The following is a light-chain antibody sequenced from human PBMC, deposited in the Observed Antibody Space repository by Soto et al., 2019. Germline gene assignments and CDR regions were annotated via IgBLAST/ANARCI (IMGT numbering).Light chain of an antibody. V-gene: IGKV1-39*01. CDR3: QQTYGPSEIT. CDR1: QNIKTY. J-gene: IGKJ5*01. Sequence: DIQMTQSPSSLSASVGDSVTITCRASQNIKTYLNWYQQKPGKAPNLLIYAASSLHSGVPSRFSGSGSGTDFTLTISSLQPEDFATYYCQQTYGPSEITFGQGTRLGL. CDR2: AAS.